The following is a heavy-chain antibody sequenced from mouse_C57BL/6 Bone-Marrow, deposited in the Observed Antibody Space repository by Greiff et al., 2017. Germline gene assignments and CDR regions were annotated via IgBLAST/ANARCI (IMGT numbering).Heavy chain of an antibody. Sequence: EVQGVASGGDLVKPGGSLKLSCAASGFTFSSYGMSWVRQTPDKRLEWVATISSGGSYTYYPDSVKGRFTISRDNAKNTLYLQMSSLKSENTAMYYCARARLRRSWFADWGQGTLVTVSA. D-gene: IGHD2-4*01. CDR2: ISSGGSYT. V-gene: IGHV5-6*01. J-gene: IGHJ3*01. CDR3: ARARLRRSWFAD. CDR1: GFTFSSYG.